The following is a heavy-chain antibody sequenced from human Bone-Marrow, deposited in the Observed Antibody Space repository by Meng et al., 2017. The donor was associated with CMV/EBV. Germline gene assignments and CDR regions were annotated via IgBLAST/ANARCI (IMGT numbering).Heavy chain of an antibody. Sequence: ASVKVSCKASGYTFTSYAMHWVRQAPGQRLEWMGWSNAGNGNTKYSQEFQGRVTITRDTSASTAYMELSSLRSEDMAVYYCARDPLGAGPHYYYAMDVWGQGTSVTVSS. CDR2: SNAGNGNT. D-gene: IGHD3-16*01. J-gene: IGHJ6*02. CDR3: ARDPLGAGPHYYYAMDV. CDR1: GYTFTSYA. V-gene: IGHV1-3*02.